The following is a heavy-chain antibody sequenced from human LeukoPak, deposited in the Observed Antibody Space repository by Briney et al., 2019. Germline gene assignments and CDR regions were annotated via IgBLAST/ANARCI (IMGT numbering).Heavy chain of an antibody. J-gene: IGHJ6*02. CDR3: AKDTGGNGAYFYAMDV. V-gene: IGHV3-9*01. Sequence: GRSLRLSCVGSGFAFHNYAMHWVRRPPGKGLEWVSAINWNSDTKAYADSVKGRFTISRDRARNSLYLQMDSLRPEDTALYYCAKDTGGNGAYFYAMDVWGQGTSVAVSS. CDR1: GFAFHNYA. D-gene: IGHD4-23*01. CDR2: INWNSDTK.